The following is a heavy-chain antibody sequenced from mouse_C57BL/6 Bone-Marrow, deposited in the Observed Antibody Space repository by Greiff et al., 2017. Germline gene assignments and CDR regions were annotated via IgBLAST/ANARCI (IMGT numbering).Heavy chain of an antibody. J-gene: IGHJ4*01. V-gene: IGHV2-9-1*01. D-gene: IGHD1-1*01. CDR1: GFSLTSYA. CDR3: ARKGYYGSSYDYYAMDY. CDR2: LWPGGGT. Sequence: QVQLKESGPGLVAPSQSLSISCTVSGFSLTSYAISWVRQPPGTGLEWLGVLWPGGGTNYNSALKSRMSISKDNSKSQVFLKMNSLQTDDTARDYCARKGYYGSSYDYYAMDYWGQGTSVTVSS.